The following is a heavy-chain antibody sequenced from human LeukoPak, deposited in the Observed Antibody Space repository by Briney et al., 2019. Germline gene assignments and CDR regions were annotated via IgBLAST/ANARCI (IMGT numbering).Heavy chain of an antibody. D-gene: IGHD6-13*01. V-gene: IGHV3-30*02. CDR2: MRFDGSIE. Sequence: GGTLRLSCAASGFTFSSHGMNWVRQAPGMGPEWVAFMRFDGSIEYYADSVRGRFTISRDNSKNTLYLQMDSLRPEDTAVYYCAKQYGGYFEYWGQGTLVSVSS. CDR3: AKQYGGYFEY. J-gene: IGHJ4*02. CDR1: GFTFSSHG.